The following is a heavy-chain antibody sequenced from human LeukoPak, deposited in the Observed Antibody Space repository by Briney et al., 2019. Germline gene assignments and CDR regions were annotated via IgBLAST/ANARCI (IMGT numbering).Heavy chain of an antibody. CDR2: IYTSGTT. Sequence: SETLSLTCTVSGGSISSGSYYWTWIRQPAGKELEWIGRIYTSGTTNYNPSLKSRVTISVDTSKNQFSLKLSSVTAADTAVYYCARAHYYYMDVWGKGTTVTVSS. CDR1: GGSISSGSYY. V-gene: IGHV4-61*02. J-gene: IGHJ6*03. CDR3: ARAHYYYMDV.